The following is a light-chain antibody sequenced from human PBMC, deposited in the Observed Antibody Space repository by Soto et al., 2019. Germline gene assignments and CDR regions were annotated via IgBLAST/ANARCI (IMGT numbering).Light chain of an antibody. CDR1: NSNIGSYY. CDR3: GAWDGSLSVGV. J-gene: IGLJ3*02. V-gene: IGLV1-51*01. CDR2: DNN. Sequence: QSVLTQPPSVSAAPGQKVTISCSGSNSNIGSYYVSWYQQFPGAAPKLLIYDNNKRPSGIPDRFSGSKSGTSATLGITGLQTGDEADYYCGAWDGSLSVGVFGGGTKVTVL.